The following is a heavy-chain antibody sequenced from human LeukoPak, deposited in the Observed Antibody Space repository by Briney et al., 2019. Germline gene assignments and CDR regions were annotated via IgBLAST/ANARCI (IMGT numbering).Heavy chain of an antibody. CDR2: IYYSGIT. J-gene: IGHJ3*02. D-gene: IGHD5-24*01. CDR3: ARDRDGYNGGAFDI. V-gene: IGHV4-59*01. CDR1: GGSMSSYY. Sequence: SETLSLTCTVSGGSMSSYYWSWIRQPPGKGLEWIGYIYYSGITNYNPSLKTRVTISVDTSKNQFSLNLSSVTAADTAVYYCARDRDGYNGGAFDIWGQGTMVTVSS.